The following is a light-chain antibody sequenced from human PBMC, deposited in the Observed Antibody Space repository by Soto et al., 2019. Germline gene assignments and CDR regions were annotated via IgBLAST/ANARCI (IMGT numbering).Light chain of an antibody. CDR2: DAS. CDR1: QDISNY. Sequence: DIQMTQSPSSLSASVGDRVTITCQASQDISNYLNWYQQKPGKAPKLLIYDASNLETGVPSRFSGSGSGTDFTLTISCLQSEDFATYYCQQYYSYPRTFGQGTKVDMK. V-gene: IGKV1-33*01. J-gene: IGKJ1*01. CDR3: QQYYSYPRT.